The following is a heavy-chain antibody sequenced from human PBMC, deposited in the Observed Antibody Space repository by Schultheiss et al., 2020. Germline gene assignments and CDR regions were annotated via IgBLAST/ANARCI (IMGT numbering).Heavy chain of an antibody. J-gene: IGHJ6*02. D-gene: IGHD1-7*01. V-gene: IGHV4-59*01. CDR2: IYYSGST. Sequence: AETLSLTCTVSGGSINGYYWSWVRQPPGKGLEWIGHIYYSGSTNYNPSLKTRLAISVDTSTSQFSLELTSVTAADTAVYYCARGNSRHYYYYGMDVWGQGTTVTVSS. CDR3: ARGNSRHYYYYGMDV. CDR1: GGSINGYY.